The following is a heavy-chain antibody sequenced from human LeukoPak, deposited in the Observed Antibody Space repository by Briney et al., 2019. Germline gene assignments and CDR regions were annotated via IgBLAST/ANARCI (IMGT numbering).Heavy chain of an antibody. Sequence: GGSLRLSCEVSGFTFTDYWMNWVRQAPGKGPEWVASIRQDGSEKTYVDSVKGRFTISRDNTKNSLPLQLNGLRAEDTAVYYCARDGTAAGLYFDLWGQGTLVTVSS. CDR1: GFTFTDYW. CDR2: IRQDGSEK. D-gene: IGHD6-13*01. CDR3: ARDGTAAGLYFDL. J-gene: IGHJ4*01. V-gene: IGHV3-7*01.